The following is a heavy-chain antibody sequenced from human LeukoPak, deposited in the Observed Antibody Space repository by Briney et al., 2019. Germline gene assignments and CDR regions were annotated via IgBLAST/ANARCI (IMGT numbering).Heavy chain of an antibody. V-gene: IGHV3-66*01. CDR3: VRDPGQQFGFDI. Sequence: PGGSLRLSCAASGFTVSGNYMSWVRQAPGEGLEWVSVIYTAGTTYYADSVKGRFTISRDNSNNTLYLQMNSLRVEDTALYYCVRDPGQQFGFDIWGQGTMVTVSS. CDR1: GFTVSGNY. J-gene: IGHJ3*02. D-gene: IGHD3-16*01. CDR2: IYTAGTT.